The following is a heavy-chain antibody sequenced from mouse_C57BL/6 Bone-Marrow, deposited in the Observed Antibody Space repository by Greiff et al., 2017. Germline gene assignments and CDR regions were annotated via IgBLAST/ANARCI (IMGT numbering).Heavy chain of an antibody. J-gene: IGHJ3*01. D-gene: IGHD2-4*01. Sequence: VKVVESGAELARPGASVKLSCKASGYTFTSYGISWVKQRTGQGLEWIGEIYPRSGNTYYNEKFKGKATLTADKSSSTAYMELRSLTSEDSAVYFCARSGRLPAWFAYWGQGTLVTVSA. CDR3: ARSGRLPAWFAY. CDR2: IYPRSGNT. V-gene: IGHV1-81*01. CDR1: GYTFTSYG.